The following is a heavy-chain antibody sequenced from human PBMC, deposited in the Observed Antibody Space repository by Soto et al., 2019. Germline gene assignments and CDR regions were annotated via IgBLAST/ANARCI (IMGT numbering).Heavy chain of an antibody. Sequence: EVQVLEAGGGLVHPGGSLRLSCAASGFTFSSYAMDWVRQAPGKGLEWVSGLSGGGGRTYDADSVKGRFTISRDNAKNTLYLDMNSLRAEDTAIYYCAKDVRMAFDFWTAYPPSYEFWGQGTLVTVSS. CDR2: LSGGGGRT. CDR1: GFTFSSYA. J-gene: IGHJ4*02. V-gene: IGHV3-23*01. D-gene: IGHD3-3*01. CDR3: AKDVRMAFDFWTAYPPSYEF.